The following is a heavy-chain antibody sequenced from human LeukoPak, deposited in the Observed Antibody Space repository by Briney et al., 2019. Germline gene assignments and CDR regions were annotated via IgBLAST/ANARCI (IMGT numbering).Heavy chain of an antibody. J-gene: IGHJ6*03. V-gene: IGHV1-2*02. CDR2: INPNSGGT. CDR3: ARDLGSTSCYNCYYYYMDV. CDR1: GYTFTGYY. D-gene: IGHD2-2*02. Sequence: ASVKVSCKASGYTFTGYYMHWVRQAPGQGLEWMGWINPNSGGTNYAQKFQGRVTMTRDTSISTAYMELSRLRSDDTAVYYCARDLGSTSCYNCYYYYMDVWGKGTTVTVSS.